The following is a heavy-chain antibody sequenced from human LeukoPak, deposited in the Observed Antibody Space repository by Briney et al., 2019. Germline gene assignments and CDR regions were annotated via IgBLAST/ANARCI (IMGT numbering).Heavy chain of an antibody. J-gene: IGHJ4*02. CDR1: AFTFNNYG. Sequence: PGGSLRLSCAMSAFTFNNYGMYWVRQAPGKGLEFVSAISERDGATSYAESVKGRFSISRDSSKNTVFLQMNNLRAEDTATYYCAKRGEWQSTKASLDSWGQGTLVTVSS. CDR2: ISERDGAT. CDR3: AKRGEWQSTKASLDS. D-gene: IGHD3-3*01. V-gene: IGHV3-23*01.